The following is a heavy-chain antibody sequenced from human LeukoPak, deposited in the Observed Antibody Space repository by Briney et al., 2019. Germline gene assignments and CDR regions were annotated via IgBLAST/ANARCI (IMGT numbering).Heavy chain of an antibody. CDR3: ARANIVVVPAENWFDP. V-gene: IGHV4-59*01. J-gene: IGHJ5*02. CDR1: GGSISSYY. D-gene: IGHD2-2*01. Sequence: KSSETLSLTCTVSGGSISSYYWSWIRQPPGKGLEWIGYIYYSGSTNYNPSLKSRVTISVDTSKNQFPLKLSSVTAADTAVYYCARANIVVVPAENWFDPWGQGTLVTVSS. CDR2: IYYSGST.